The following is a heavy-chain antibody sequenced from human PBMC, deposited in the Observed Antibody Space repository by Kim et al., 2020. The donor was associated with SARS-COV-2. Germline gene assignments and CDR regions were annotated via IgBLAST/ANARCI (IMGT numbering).Heavy chain of an antibody. D-gene: IGHD6-13*01. V-gene: IGHV1-3*01. Sequence: TKYSQKSQSRVTITRDTYASTAYMELSSLRSEDTAVYYCARDGQQLPFDYWGQGTLVTVSS. J-gene: IGHJ4*02. CDR3: ARDGQQLPFDY. CDR2: T.